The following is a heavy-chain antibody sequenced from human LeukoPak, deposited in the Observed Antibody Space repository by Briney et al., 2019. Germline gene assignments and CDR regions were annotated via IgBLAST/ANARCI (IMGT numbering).Heavy chain of an antibody. J-gene: IGHJ4*02. CDR3: ASVSPKGYSYADLDY. CDR1: GGTFSSYA. D-gene: IGHD5-18*01. Sequence: ASVKVSCKASGGTFSSYAISWVRQAPGQGLEWMGRIIPIFGTANYAQKFLGRVMITTDESTSTAYMELSSLRSEDTAVYYRASVSPKGYSYADLDYWGQGTLVTVSS. CDR2: IIPIFGTA. V-gene: IGHV1-69*05.